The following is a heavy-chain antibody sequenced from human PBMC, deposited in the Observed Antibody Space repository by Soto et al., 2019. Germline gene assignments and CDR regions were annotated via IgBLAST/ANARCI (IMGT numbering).Heavy chain of an antibody. V-gene: IGHV3-30*18. CDR1: GFTFSSYG. CDR2: ISYDGSNK. J-gene: IGHJ4*02. D-gene: IGHD3-3*01. Sequence: GGSLRLSCAASGFTFSSYGMHWVRQAPSKGLEWVAVISYDGSNKYYADSVKGRFTISRDNSKNTLYLQMNSLRAEDTAVYYCAKSESITIFGVVMALFDYWGQGTLVTVSS. CDR3: AKSESITIFGVVMALFDY.